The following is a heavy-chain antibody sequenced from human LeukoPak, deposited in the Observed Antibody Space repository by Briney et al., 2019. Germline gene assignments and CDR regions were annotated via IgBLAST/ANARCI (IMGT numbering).Heavy chain of an antibody. V-gene: IGHV3-30-3*01. CDR3: ARPLRHDAFDI. D-gene: IGHD4-17*01. CDR2: ISYDGSNK. Sequence: GRSLRLSCAASGFTFSSYAMHWVRQAPGKGLEWVAVISYDGSNKYYADSVKGRFTISRDNSKNTLYLQMNSLRAEDTAVYYCARPLRHDAFDIWGQGTMVTVSS. J-gene: IGHJ3*02. CDR1: GFTFSSYA.